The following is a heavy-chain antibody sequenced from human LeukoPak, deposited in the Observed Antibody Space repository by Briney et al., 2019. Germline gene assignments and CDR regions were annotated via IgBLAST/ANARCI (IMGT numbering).Heavy chain of an antibody. CDR2: ISGSGGST. CDR3: AKGYCRGISCYSDY. CDR1: GFTFSSYA. J-gene: IGHJ4*02. D-gene: IGHD2-2*02. V-gene: IGHV3-23*01. Sequence: GGSLRLSCAASGFTFSSYAMSWVRQAPGKGLEWVSGISGSGGSTYYADSVKGRFTTSRDNSKNTLYLQMNSLRAEDTAVYYCAKGYCRGISCYSDYWGQGTLVTVSS.